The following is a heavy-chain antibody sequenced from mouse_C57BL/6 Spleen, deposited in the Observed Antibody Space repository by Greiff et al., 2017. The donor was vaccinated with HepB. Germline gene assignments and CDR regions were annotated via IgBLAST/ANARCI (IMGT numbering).Heavy chain of an antibody. CDR2: ISYDGSN. CDR3: AREGSSYPYAMDY. Sequence: VQLKESGPGLVKPSQSLSLTCSVTGYSITSGYYWNWIRQFPGNKLEWMGYISYDGSNNYNPSLKNRISITRDTSKNQFFLKLNSVTTEDTATYYCAREGSSYPYAMDYWGQGTSVTVSS. CDR1: GYSITSGYY. D-gene: IGHD1-1*01. J-gene: IGHJ4*01. V-gene: IGHV3-6*01.